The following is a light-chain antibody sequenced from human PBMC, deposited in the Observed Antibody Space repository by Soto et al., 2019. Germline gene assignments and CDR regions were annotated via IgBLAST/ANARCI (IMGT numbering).Light chain of an antibody. Sequence: ETVMTQSPATLSIYPGARATLSCRASRSVSSNVAWYQQKHGQTHRILIYGDYTRATGIKVRFSGSGSGTEFSLTISSMQSEEFAVYYCHTYDGGQYTCGQGTQVAIK. CDR3: HTYDGGQYT. V-gene: IGKV3-15*01. CDR2: GDY. J-gene: IGKJ2*01. CDR1: RSVSSN.